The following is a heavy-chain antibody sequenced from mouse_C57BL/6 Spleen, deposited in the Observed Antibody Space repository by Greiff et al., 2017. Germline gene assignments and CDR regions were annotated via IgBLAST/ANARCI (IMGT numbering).Heavy chain of an antibody. CDR3: ARFRDYDGCDY. Sequence: VQLQQSGPELVKPGASVKISCKASGYTFTDHYMHWVKQSHGKSLEWIGDINPNNGGTSYNQKFKGKATLTVDKSSSTAYMELRSLTSEDSAVYYCARFRDYDGCDYWGQGTTLTVSS. J-gene: IGHJ2*01. CDR1: GYTFTDHY. D-gene: IGHD2-4*01. CDR2: INPNNGGT. V-gene: IGHV1-26*01.